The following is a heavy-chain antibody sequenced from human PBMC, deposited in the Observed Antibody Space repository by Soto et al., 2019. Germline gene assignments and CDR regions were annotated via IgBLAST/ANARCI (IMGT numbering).Heavy chain of an antibody. CDR1: GYTFSVYH. D-gene: IGHD6-6*01. Sequence: GASVKVSCKASGYTFSVYHMHWVRQAPGQGLEWMGWVHPNSGGTNYAQSFEGRVTMTRDTSINTAYMELSRLTSDDTAVYYCAREGSSSSEYFQHWGQGTLVTVSS. V-gene: IGHV1-2*02. J-gene: IGHJ1*01. CDR3: AREGSSSSEYFQH. CDR2: VHPNSGGT.